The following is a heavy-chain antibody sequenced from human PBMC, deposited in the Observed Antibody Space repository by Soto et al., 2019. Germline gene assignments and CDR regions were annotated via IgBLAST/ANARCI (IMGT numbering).Heavy chain of an antibody. CDR1: GYTFTGYY. V-gene: IGHV1-2*04. J-gene: IGHJ4*02. CDR2: INPNSGGT. CDR3: ARDWSLVCNCLSNDGRHCYFDS. D-gene: IGHD3-3*01. Sequence: ASVKVSCKASGYTFTGYYMHWVRQAPGQGLEWMGWINPNSGGTNYAQKFQGWVTMTRDTSISTAYMELSRLRSDDTAVYYCARDWSLVCNCLSNDGRHCYFDSWGQGVLVTVSS.